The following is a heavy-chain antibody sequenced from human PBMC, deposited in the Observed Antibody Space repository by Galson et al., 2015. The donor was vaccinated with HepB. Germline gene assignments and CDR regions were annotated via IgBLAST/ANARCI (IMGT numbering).Heavy chain of an antibody. CDR1: GDNFGTYG. V-gene: IGHV1-69*01. D-gene: IGHD3-3*01. CDR3: ARDPTQHGNFWSDYGGLDP. CDR2: IIPIFASPP. Sequence: QSGAEVKKPGESLKISCKASGDNFGTYGIDWVRQAPGQGLEWMGGIIPIFASPPDYAQKFQGRLTITADESTDTAYMELRGLTSEDTAIYYCARDPTQHGNFWSDYGGLDPWGQGTLVTVSS. J-gene: IGHJ5*02.